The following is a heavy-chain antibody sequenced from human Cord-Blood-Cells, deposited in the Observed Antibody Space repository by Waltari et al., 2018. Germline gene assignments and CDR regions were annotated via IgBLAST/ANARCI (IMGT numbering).Heavy chain of an antibody. D-gene: IGHD7-27*01. J-gene: IGHJ4*02. V-gene: IGHV3-30*18. Sequence: QVQLVESGGGVVQPGRSLRLSCAASGFTFSSYGMHWVRQAPGKGLEWVAVISYDGSNKYYADSVRGRFTISRDNSKNALYLQMNSLRAEDTAVYYCAKDPGDPDYFDYWGQGTLVTVSS. CDR1: GFTFSSYG. CDR3: AKDPGDPDYFDY. CDR2: ISYDGSNK.